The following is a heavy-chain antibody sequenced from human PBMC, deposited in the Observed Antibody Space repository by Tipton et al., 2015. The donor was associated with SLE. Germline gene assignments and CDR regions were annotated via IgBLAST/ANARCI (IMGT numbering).Heavy chain of an antibody. CDR3: ARYMGETLAKNWFDP. Sequence: VQLVQSGAEVKKAGESLKISCKGSGYSFTSHWVAWVRQMPGKGLEWMGIIYPDNSDTRYSPSFQGQVTISADKSISTAFLQWSSLKASDTAMYYCARYMGETLAKNWFDPWGQGTLVTVYS. V-gene: IGHV5-51*03. J-gene: IGHJ5*01. CDR2: IYPDNSDT. D-gene: IGHD5-12*01. CDR1: GYSFTSHW.